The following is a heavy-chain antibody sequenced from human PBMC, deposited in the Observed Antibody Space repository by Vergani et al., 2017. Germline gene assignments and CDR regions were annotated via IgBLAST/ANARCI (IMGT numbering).Heavy chain of an antibody. D-gene: IGHD3-10*01. CDR1: GYTFTGYY. CDR2: INPKSGGT. V-gene: IGHV1-2*02. Sequence: QVQLVQSGAEVKKPGASVKVSCKASGYTFTGYYMHWVRQAPGQGLEWMGWINPKSGGTNYAQKFQGRVTMTRDTSISTAYMELSRLRSDDTAVYYCARRFQYHYGSGSGGAYYYDYWGQGTLVTVSS. J-gene: IGHJ4*02. CDR3: ARRFQYHYGSGSGGAYYYDY.